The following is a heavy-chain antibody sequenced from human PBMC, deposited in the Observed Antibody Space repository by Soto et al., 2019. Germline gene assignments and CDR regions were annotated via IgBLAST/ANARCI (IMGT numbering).Heavy chain of an antibody. CDR3: AREWWLRPSGDV. CDR1: GFTFSSYA. J-gene: IGHJ6*02. CDR2: ISYDGSNK. V-gene: IGHV3-30-3*01. D-gene: IGHD2-15*01. Sequence: QVQLVESGGGVVQPGRSLRLSCAASGFTFSSYAMHWVRQAPGKGLEWVAVISYDGSNKYYADSVKGRFTISRDNSKKTLYLQMNSLRAEDTAVYYCAREWWLRPSGDVWGQGTTVTGSS.